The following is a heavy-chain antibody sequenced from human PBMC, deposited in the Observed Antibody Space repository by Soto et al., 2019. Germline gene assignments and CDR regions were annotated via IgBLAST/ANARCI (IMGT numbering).Heavy chain of an antibody. J-gene: IGHJ4*02. V-gene: IGHV3-21*01. CDR1: GFTFSSYS. CDR2: ISSSSSYI. CDR3: ARRGGHSSWYPKPDFDY. D-gene: IGHD6-13*01. Sequence: EVQLVESGGGLVKPGGSLRLSCAASGFTFSSYSMNWVRQAPGKGLEWVSSISSSSSYIYYADSVKGRFTISRDNAKNSLYLQMNRLRAEDTAVYYCARRGGHSSWYPKPDFDYWGQGTLVTVSS.